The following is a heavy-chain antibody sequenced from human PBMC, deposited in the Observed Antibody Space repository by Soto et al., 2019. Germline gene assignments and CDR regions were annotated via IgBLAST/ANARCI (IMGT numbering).Heavy chain of an antibody. Sequence: PSETLSLTCTVSGGSINSANYYWGWIRQPPGKGLEWIGNVYYRGTTYYNPSLKGRVTISVDTSKNQFSLKLSSVTAAGSAVFFCVRHQRYSSGWYIDYWGQGTPVTVSS. V-gene: IGHV4-39*01. CDR3: VRHQRYSSGWYIDY. CDR1: GGSINSANYY. D-gene: IGHD6-19*01. J-gene: IGHJ4*02. CDR2: VYYRGTT.